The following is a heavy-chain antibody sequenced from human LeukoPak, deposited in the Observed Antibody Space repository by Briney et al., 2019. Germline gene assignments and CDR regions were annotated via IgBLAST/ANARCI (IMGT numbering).Heavy chain of an antibody. Sequence: GGSLRLSCAASGFSVSASYMSWVRQAPGKGLEWVAVISYDGSNKYYADSVKGRFTISRDNSKNTLYLQMNSLRAEDTAVYYCARDLAYCSGGSCYGWFDPWGQGTLVTVSS. D-gene: IGHD2-15*01. J-gene: IGHJ5*02. CDR2: ISYDGSNK. V-gene: IGHV3-30*03. CDR1: GFSVSASY. CDR3: ARDLAYCSGGSCYGWFDP.